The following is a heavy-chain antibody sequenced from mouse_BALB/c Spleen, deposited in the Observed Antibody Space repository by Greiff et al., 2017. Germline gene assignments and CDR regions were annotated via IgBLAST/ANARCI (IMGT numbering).Heavy chain of an antibody. V-gene: IGHV2-2*01. CDR3: ARGSSYDYAMDY. J-gene: IGHJ4*01. CDR2: IWSGGST. D-gene: IGHD1-1*01. Sequence: VQRVESGPGLVQPSQSLSITCTVSGFSLTSYGVHWVRQSPGKGLEWLGVIWSGGSTDYNAAFISRLSISKDNSKSQVFLKMNSLQTDDTARYYCARGSSYDYAMDYWGQGTSVTVSS. CDR1: GFSLTSYG.